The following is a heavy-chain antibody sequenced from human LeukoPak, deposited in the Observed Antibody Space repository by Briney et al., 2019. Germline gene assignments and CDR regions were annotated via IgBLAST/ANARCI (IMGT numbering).Heavy chain of an antibody. J-gene: IGHJ4*02. CDR2: IYYSGST. Sequence: SQTLSLTCTVSGGSISSGGYYWSWIRQHPGKGLEWIGYIYYSGSTNYNPSLKSRVTISVDTSKNQFSLKLSSVTAADTAVYYCARVSWAGYSSSRWGQGTLVTVSS. CDR1: GGSISSGGYY. D-gene: IGHD6-13*01. V-gene: IGHV4-31*03. CDR3: ARVSWAGYSSSR.